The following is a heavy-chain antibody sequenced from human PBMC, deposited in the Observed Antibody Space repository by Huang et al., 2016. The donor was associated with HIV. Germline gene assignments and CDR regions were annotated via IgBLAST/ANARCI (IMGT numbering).Heavy chain of an antibody. CDR1: GYKFTSYW. V-gene: IGHV5-51*01. D-gene: IGHD2-15*01. CDR3: ARQRASGSTYVDS. J-gene: IGHJ4*02. CDR2: ICPGDADT. Sequence: EVQLVQSGAEVKKPGESLKISCKGSGYKFTSYWIAWVRQMPGKGLERIGIICPGDADTRNSPAFQGQVTISADKSINTAYLQWSSLKTSDTAMYFCARQRASGSTYVDSWGQGTLLTVYS.